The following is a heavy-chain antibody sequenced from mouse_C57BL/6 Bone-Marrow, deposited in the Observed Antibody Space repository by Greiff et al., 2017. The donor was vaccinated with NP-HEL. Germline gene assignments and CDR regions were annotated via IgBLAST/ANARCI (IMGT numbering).Heavy chain of an antibody. CDR1: GYTFTSYT. D-gene: IGHD1-1*01. Sequence: QVQLKQSGAELARPGASVKMSCKASGYTFTSYTMHWVKQRPGQGLEWIGYINPSSGYTKYNQKFKDKATLTADKSSSTAYMQLSSLTSEDSAVYYCARDYYGSSPDYWGQGTTLTVSS. CDR2: INPSSGYT. J-gene: IGHJ2*01. CDR3: ARDYYGSSPDY. V-gene: IGHV1-4*01.